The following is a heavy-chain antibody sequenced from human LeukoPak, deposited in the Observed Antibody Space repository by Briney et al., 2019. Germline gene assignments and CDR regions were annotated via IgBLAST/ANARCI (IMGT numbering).Heavy chain of an antibody. V-gene: IGHV4-59*12. J-gene: IGHJ5*02. Sequence: SETLSLTCTVSGGSISSYYWSWIRQPPGKGLEWIGYIYYSGSTNYNPSLKSRVTISVDTSKNQFSLKLSSVTAADTAVYYCARNANRFVRVVVAARWFDPWGQGTLVTVSS. CDR3: ARNANRFVRVVVAARWFDP. D-gene: IGHD2-15*01. CDR2: IYYSGST. CDR1: GGSISSYY.